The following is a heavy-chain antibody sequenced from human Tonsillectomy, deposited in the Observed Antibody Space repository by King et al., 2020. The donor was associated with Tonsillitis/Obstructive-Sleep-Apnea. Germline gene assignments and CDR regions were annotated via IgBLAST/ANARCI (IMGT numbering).Heavy chain of an antibody. Sequence: VQLVRSGGGVVQPGRSLRLSCAASGFTFSSYGMHWVRQAPGKGLEWVAVISYDGSNKYYADSVKGRFTISRDNSKNTLYLQMNSLRAEDTAVYYCAKEIEYYDFWSGYYYYYYYGMDVWGQGTTVTVSS. J-gene: IGHJ6*02. D-gene: IGHD3-3*01. CDR2: ISYDGSNK. V-gene: IGHV3-30*18. CDR3: AKEIEYYDFWSGYYYYYYYGMDV. CDR1: GFTFSSYG.